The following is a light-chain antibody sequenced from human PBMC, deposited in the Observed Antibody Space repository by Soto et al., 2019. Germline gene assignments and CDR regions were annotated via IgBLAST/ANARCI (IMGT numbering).Light chain of an antibody. V-gene: IGKV3-15*01. Sequence: EIVMTQSPATLSVSPGERATLSCRASQSVSSSHLAWYQQKPGQAPRLLIYGASTRATGIPARFSGSGSGTEFTLTISSLQSEDFAVYYCQQYNNWPPWTFGQGTKVDI. J-gene: IGKJ1*01. CDR3: QQYNNWPPWT. CDR2: GAS. CDR1: QSVSSSH.